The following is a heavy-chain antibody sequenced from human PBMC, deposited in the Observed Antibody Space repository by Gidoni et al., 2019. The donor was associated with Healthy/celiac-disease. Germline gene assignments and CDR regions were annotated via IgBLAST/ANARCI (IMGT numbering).Heavy chain of an antibody. J-gene: IGHJ6*02. Sequence: QVQLVQSGAEVKKPGSSVKVSCKASGGTFSSYAISWVRQAPGQGLEWMGGIIPICGTANYAQKCQGRVTITADESTSTAYMELSSLRSEDTAVYYCASLIVVVPAEGYYGMDVWGQGTTVTVSS. CDR3: ASLIVVVPAEGYYGMDV. V-gene: IGHV1-69*01. D-gene: IGHD2-2*01. CDR1: GGTFSSYA. CDR2: IIPICGTA.